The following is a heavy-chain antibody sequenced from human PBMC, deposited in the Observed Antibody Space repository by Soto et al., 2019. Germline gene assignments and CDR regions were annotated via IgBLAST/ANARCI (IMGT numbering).Heavy chain of an antibody. CDR3: ARVFYSIPDSVYYMDV. D-gene: IGHD4-4*01. V-gene: IGHV4-4*02. Sequence: QVQLQESGPGLVKPSGTLSLTCAVSSGSISSSNWWSWVRQPPGKGLEWIGEIYHSGSTNYNPSLKSRVTISVDKSKNQFSLKLSSVTDADTAVYYCARVFYSIPDSVYYMDVWGKGTTVTVSS. J-gene: IGHJ6*03. CDR2: IYHSGST. CDR1: SGSISSSNW.